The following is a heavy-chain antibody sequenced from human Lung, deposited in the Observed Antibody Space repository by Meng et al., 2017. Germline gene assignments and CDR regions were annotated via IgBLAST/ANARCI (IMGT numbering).Heavy chain of an antibody. CDR2: ITHSGST. CDR3: ARGPTTMAHHFDY. J-gene: IGHJ4*02. D-gene: IGHD4-11*01. Sequence: GAAVLLNPSETLLLTMFFSGGPFSDYYWSWLPQPPGKVLEWIGEITHSGSTNYNPSLESRATISVDTSQNNLSLKLSSVTAADSAVYYCARGPTTMAHHFDYWGQGTLVTVSS. V-gene: IGHV4-34*01. CDR1: GGPFSDYY.